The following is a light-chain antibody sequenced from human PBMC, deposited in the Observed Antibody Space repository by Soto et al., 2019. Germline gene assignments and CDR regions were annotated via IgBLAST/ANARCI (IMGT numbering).Light chain of an antibody. Sequence: DIQMTQSPSTLSASVGDRVIITCRASQSISSWLAWYQQKPGTAPKLLIYKASTLQSGVPSRFSGSGSGTEFTLTISSLQPDDSATYHCQQYSDNWTFGQGTKVEIK. CDR3: QQYSDNWT. CDR1: QSISSW. CDR2: KAS. J-gene: IGKJ1*01. V-gene: IGKV1-5*03.